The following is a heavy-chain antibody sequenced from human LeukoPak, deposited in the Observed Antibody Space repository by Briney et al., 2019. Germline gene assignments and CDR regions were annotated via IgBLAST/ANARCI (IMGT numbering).Heavy chain of an antibody. CDR3: ARDLGYSYGWSWGGTYYYGMDV. D-gene: IGHD5-18*01. V-gene: IGHV4-59*01. J-gene: IGHJ6*02. CDR1: GGSISSYY. Sequence: SETLSLTCTVSGGSISSYYWSWIRQPPGKGLEWIGYIYYSGSTNYNPSLKSRVTISVDTSKNQFSLKLSSVTAADTAAYYCARDLGYSYGWSWGGTYYYGMDVWGQGTTVTVSS. CDR2: IYYSGST.